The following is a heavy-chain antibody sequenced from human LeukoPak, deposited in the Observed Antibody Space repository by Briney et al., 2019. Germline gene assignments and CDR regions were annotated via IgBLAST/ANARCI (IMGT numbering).Heavy chain of an antibody. CDR1: GFTFGDYG. D-gene: IGHD3-3*01. V-gene: IGHV3-20*04. CDR2: ITWNGGRT. CDR3: ARDHGLRFFDYVDY. Sequence: GGSLRLSCAASGFTFGDYGKTWVRQAPGKGLEYVSGITWNGGRTGYADSVKGRFIISRDNAKKSLYLQMNSLRAEDTALYYCARDHGLRFFDYVDYWGQGTLVTVSS. J-gene: IGHJ4*02.